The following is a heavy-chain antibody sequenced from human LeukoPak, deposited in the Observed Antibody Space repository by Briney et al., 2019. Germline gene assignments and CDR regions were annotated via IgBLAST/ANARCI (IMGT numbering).Heavy chain of an antibody. CDR1: GFTFSSYA. D-gene: IGHD1-26*01. Sequence: GGSLRLSCAASGFTFSSYAMHWVRQAPGKGLEWVAFIRYDGSNKYYADSVKGRFTISRDNSKNTLYLQMSSLRAEDTAVYYCAKDVGEVMFDYWGQGTLVTVSS. CDR3: AKDVGEVMFDY. CDR2: IRYDGSNK. J-gene: IGHJ4*02. V-gene: IGHV3-30*02.